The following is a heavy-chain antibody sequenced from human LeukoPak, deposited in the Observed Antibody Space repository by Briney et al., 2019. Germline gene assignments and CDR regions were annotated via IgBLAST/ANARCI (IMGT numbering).Heavy chain of an antibody. J-gene: IGHJ4*02. Sequence: TGGSLRLSCAASGFTFSSYRVNLVRQAPGKGLEWVSSISSSSSYIYYADSVKGRFTISRDNAKNSLYLQMNSLRSEDTAVYYCARVTAYLDFHYWGQGTLVTVSS. CDR1: GFTFSSYR. CDR2: ISSSSSYI. CDR3: ARVTAYLDFHY. V-gene: IGHV3-21*01. D-gene: IGHD5-18*01.